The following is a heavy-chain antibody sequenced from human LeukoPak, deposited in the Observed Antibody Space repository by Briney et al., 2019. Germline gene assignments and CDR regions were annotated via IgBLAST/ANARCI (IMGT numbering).Heavy chain of an antibody. CDR3: AKDSVYSSGWYYFDP. D-gene: IGHD6-13*01. V-gene: IGHV3-23*01. CDR2: ISGSGGST. J-gene: IGHJ4*02. Sequence: GGSLRLSCAASGLTFSSYSMNWIRQPPGKGLEWVSGISGSGGSTYYADSVKGQFTISRDNSKNTLYLQMNSLRADDTAVYYCAKDSVYSSGWYYFDPWGQGILVTVSS. CDR1: GLTFSSYS.